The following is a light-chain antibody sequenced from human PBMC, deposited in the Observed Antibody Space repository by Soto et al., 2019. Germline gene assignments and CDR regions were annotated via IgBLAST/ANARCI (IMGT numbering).Light chain of an antibody. Sequence: DIQMTQSPSSLSASVGDRVTITCRASQSISSYLNWYQQKPGKAPKLLIYAASSLQSGVPSRFSGSGSGTDFTLTTSSLQPEDVATYYCQQSYSTTQTFGQGTKVDIX. CDR1: QSISSY. CDR2: AAS. J-gene: IGKJ1*01. CDR3: QQSYSTTQT. V-gene: IGKV1-39*01.